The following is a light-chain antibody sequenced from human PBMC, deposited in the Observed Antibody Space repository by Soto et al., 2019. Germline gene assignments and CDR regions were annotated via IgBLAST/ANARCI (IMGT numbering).Light chain of an antibody. CDR1: FSNIGDNA. Sequence: QSFLTQPPSLSATPGQRVNISCSGSFSNIGDNAVNCYQQLPGAAPKLLIYLNDQRPSGVPDRFSGSKSGTCAFLAISGLQSEDEADYYCAAWDDSLNALFGTGTKVTVL. J-gene: IGLJ1*01. CDR2: LND. V-gene: IGLV1-44*01. CDR3: AAWDDSLNAL.